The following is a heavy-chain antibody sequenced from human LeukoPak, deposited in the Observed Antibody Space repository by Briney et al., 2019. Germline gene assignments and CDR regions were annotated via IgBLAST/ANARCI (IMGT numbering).Heavy chain of an antibody. CDR3: ASFSSWYGDYFDY. CDR1: GFTFSSYS. J-gene: IGHJ4*02. CDR2: ISSSSSTI. D-gene: IGHD6-13*01. V-gene: IGHV3-48*04. Sequence: GGSLRLSCAASGFTFSSYSMNWVRQAPGKGLEWVSYISSSSSTIYHADSVKGRFTISRDNAKNSLYLQMNSLRAEDTAVYYCASFSSWYGDYFDYWGQGTLVTVSS.